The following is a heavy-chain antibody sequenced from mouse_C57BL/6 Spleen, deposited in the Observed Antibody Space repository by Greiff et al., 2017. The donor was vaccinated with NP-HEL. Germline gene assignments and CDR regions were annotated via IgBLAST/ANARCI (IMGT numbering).Heavy chain of an antibody. Sequence: EVKLQESGPGLVKPSQSLSLTCSVTGYSITSGYYWNWIRQFPGNKLEWMGYISYDGSNNYNPSLKNRISITRDTSKNQFFLKLNSVTTEDTATYYCAREGYYGSSYGYFDYWGQGTTLTVSS. V-gene: IGHV3-6*01. CDR1: GYSITSGYY. J-gene: IGHJ2*01. CDR3: AREGYYGSSYGYFDY. D-gene: IGHD1-1*01. CDR2: ISYDGSN.